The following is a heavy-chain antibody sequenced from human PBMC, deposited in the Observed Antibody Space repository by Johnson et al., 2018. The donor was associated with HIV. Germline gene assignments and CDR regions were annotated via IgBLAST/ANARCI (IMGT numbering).Heavy chain of an antibody. CDR3: ARAQLLADDAFNK. V-gene: IGHV3-74*02. D-gene: IGHD6-6*01. Sequence: EVQLVESGGALVQPGGSLRLSCEVSGFTISTFWMHWVRQVPGKGPMWVSRISGDGSSLSYADSVKGRFTISRDNAKNTLYLQLNSLRVEDTAIYYCARAQLLADDAFNKWGQGTMVTVSS. CDR1: GFTISTFW. CDR2: ISGDGSSL. J-gene: IGHJ3*02.